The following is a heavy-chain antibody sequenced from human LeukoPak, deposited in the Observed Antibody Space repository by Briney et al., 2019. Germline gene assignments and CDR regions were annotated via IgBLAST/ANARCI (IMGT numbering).Heavy chain of an antibody. CDR2: INPNSGGT. Sequence: ASVKVSCKASGYTFTGYYMHWVRQAPGQGLEWMGWINPNSGGTNYAQKFQGRVTMTRDTSISTAYMELSRLRSDDTAVYYCAREFPPGYGGNSAFDYWGQGTLVTVSS. CDR3: AREFPPGYGGNSAFDY. D-gene: IGHD4-23*01. V-gene: IGHV1-2*02. J-gene: IGHJ4*02. CDR1: GYTFTGYY.